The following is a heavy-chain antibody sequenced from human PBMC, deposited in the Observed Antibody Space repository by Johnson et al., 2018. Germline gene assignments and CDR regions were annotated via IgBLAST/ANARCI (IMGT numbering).Heavy chain of an antibody. CDR1: GGSISSYY. CDR2: IYYSGGT. Sequence: QVQLQESGPGLVKPSETLSLTCPVSGGSISSYYWSWIRQPPGKGLEWIGYIYYSGGTNYNPSLKSRVTISVDTSKNQFALKLSSVTAADTAVYYCARGPGLGKLSYYFDYWGQGTLVTVSS. V-gene: IGHV4-59*12. D-gene: IGHD3-16*01. CDR3: ARGPGLGKLSYYFDY. J-gene: IGHJ4*02.